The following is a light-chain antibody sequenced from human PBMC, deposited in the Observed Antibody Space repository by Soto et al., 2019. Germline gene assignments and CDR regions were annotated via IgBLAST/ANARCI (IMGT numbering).Light chain of an antibody. CDR2: RDK. CDR3: QVRDTSSTWYV. Sequence: SYELTQPPSVSVALGQTARITCGGNNIGSKNVHWYQQRPGQAPVLVIYRDKKRPSGIPERFSGSKSENTATLTISRAQAGDEAEYYCQVRDTSSTWYVFGTGTKVTVL. J-gene: IGLJ1*01. CDR1: NIGSKN. V-gene: IGLV3-9*01.